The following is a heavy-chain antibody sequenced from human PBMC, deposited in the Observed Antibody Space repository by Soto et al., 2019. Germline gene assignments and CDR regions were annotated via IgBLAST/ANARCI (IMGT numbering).Heavy chain of an antibody. CDR1: GFTLSSYW. V-gene: IGHV3-7*05. CDR2: IKQDGSEK. CDR3: ARGWSSSY. Sequence: RLSCAASGFTLSSYWMSWVRQAPGKGLEWVANIKQDGSEKYYVDSVKGRFTISRDNAKNSLYLQMNSLRAEDTAVYYCARGWSSSYWGQGTLVTVSS. D-gene: IGHD6-13*01. J-gene: IGHJ4*02.